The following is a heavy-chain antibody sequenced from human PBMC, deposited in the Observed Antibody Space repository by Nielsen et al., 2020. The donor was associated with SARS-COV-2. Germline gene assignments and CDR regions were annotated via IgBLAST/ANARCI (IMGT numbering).Heavy chain of an antibody. Sequence: WIRQPPGKGLEWIGSIYYSGSTSYNPSLKSRVTISLDTTKNQFSLKVTSVTAADTAVYYCARDRRDLVPDYYLDQSFYGLDVWGQGTTVTVSS. J-gene: IGHJ6*02. D-gene: IGHD3-9*01. CDR3: ARDRRDLVPDYYLDQSFYGLDV. CDR2: IYYSGST. V-gene: IGHV4-59*01.